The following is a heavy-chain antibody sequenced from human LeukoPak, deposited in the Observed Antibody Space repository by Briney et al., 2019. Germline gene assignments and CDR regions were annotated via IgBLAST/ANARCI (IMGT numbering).Heavy chain of an antibody. CDR1: GFTFSTFT. CDR2: ISYDGSNK. Sequence: PGGSLRLSRAASGFTFSTFTMHWVRQAPGTGLEWVAVISYDGSNKYYADSVKGRFTISRDNSKNTLYLQMNSLRAEDTAVYYCARAPYGSGSYLYYYYGMDVWGQGTTVTVSS. CDR3: ARAPYGSGSYLYYYYGMDV. V-gene: IGHV3-30*04. J-gene: IGHJ6*02. D-gene: IGHD3-10*01.